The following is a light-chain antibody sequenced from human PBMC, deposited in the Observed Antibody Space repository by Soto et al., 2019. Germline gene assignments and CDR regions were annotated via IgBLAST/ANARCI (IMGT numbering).Light chain of an antibody. CDR1: RSLVYSDGNTS. J-gene: IGKJ1*01. Sequence: VVMTQSPLPLPVTLGQPASISCRSSRSLVYSDGNTSLNWFQQGPGQSPRRLIFEVSTRESAGPDRRCGGGSSSNLILIIIRGLEADDVADYCWQRNRISRTFGQGTKVDIK. CDR3: QRNRISRT. CDR2: EVS. V-gene: IGKV2-30*01.